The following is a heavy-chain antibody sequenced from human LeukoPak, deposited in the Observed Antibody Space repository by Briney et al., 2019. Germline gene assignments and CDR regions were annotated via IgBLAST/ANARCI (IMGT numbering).Heavy chain of an antibody. V-gene: IGHV3-64*01. CDR1: GFTFSSYA. D-gene: IGHD6-13*01. J-gene: IGHJ5*02. Sequence: PGGSLRLSCAASGFTFSSYAMHWVRQAPGKGLEYVSAISSNGGSTYYANSVKGRFTISRDNSKNTLYLQMGSLRAEDMAVYYCARDSLPESIAAAGSSFDPWGQGTLVTVSS. CDR2: ISSNGGST. CDR3: ARDSLPESIAAAGSSFDP.